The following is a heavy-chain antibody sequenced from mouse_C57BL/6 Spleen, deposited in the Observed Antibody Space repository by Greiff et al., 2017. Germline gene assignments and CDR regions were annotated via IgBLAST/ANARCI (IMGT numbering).Heavy chain of an antibody. J-gene: IGHJ3*01. CDR3: AREEIYYGNYPAWFAY. CDR2: IDPNSGGT. V-gene: IGHV1-72*01. D-gene: IGHD2-1*01. Sequence: QVQLQQPGAELVKPGASVKLSCKASGYTFTSYWMHWVKQRPGRGLEWIGRIDPNSGGTKYNEKFKSKATLTVDKPSSTAYMQLSSLTSEDSAVYDCAREEIYYGNYPAWFAYWGQGTLVTVSA. CDR1: GYTFTSYW.